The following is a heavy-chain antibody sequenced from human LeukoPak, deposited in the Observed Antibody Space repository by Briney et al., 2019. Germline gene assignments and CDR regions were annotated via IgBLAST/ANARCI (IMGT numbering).Heavy chain of an antibody. V-gene: IGHV1-24*01. D-gene: IGHD3-16*02. CDR2: EDGGP. CDR3: VSIDLDS. CDR1: GYTLTELS. J-gene: IGHJ4*02. Sequence: ASVKVSCKVSGYTLTELSIHWVRQAPGKGLEWIGGEDGGPIYAQKFQGRVTMTEDTSTGTAYMDVSSLRSEDTAVYYCVSIDLDSWGQGTLVTVSS.